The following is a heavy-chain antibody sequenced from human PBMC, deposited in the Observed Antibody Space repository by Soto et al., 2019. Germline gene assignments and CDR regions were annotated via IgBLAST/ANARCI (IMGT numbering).Heavy chain of an antibody. CDR3: ARDRAYSGSYYRY. CDR2: INPNSGGT. Sequence: ASVKVSCKASGYTFTGYYMHWVRQAPGQGLEWMGWINPNSGGTNYAQKFQGWVTMTTDTSNSTAYMELRSLRSDDTAVYYCARDRAYSGSYYRYWGQGTLVTVSS. J-gene: IGHJ4*02. V-gene: IGHV1-2*04. CDR1: GYTFTGYY. D-gene: IGHD1-26*01.